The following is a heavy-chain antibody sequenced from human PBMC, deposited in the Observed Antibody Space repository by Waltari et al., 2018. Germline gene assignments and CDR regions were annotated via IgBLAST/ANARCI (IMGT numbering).Heavy chain of an antibody. CDR1: GYTFTDYY. D-gene: IGHD4-4*01. V-gene: IGHV1-69-2*01. CDR2: VDPEDGET. Sequence: EVQLVQSGAEVKKPGATVKISCKASGYTFTDYYMHWVQQAPGKGLEWMGRVDPEDGETIYAEKFQGRVTITADTSTDTAYMELNSLRAEDTAVYYCARDTLVTTDYWGQGTLVTVSS. J-gene: IGHJ4*02. CDR3: ARDTLVTTDY.